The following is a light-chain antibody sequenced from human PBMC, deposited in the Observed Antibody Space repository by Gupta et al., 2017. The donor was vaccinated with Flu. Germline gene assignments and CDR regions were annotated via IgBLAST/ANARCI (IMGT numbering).Light chain of an antibody. CDR3: QQYGSSHT. J-gene: IGKJ4*01. CDR1: QSVSSSY. CDR2: GAS. Sequence: EIVLPQSPGTLSLSPGERATLSCRASQSVSSSYLAWYQQKPGQAPRLLIYGASSRATGIPDRFSGSGSGTDFTLTISRLEPEDFAVYYCQQYGSSHTFGGGTKVEIK. V-gene: IGKV3-20*01.